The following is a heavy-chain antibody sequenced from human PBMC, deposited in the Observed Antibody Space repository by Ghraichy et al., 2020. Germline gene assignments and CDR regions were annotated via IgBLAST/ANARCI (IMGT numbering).Heavy chain of an antibody. CDR1: GDSISSGGFY. CDR2: IYYSRSA. CDR3: ARDRSRSSSGWFDP. J-gene: IGHJ5*02. D-gene: IGHD6-6*01. V-gene: IGHV4-31*03. Sequence: SETLSLTCTVSGDSISSGGFYWSWIRQHPGKGLEWIGYIYYSRSAYYNPSLKSRITISVDTSENQFSLRLSSVSAADTAVYYCARDRSRSSSGWFDPWGQGILVTVSP.